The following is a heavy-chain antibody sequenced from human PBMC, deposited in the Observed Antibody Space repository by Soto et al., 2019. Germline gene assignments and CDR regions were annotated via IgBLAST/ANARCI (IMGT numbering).Heavy chain of an antibody. D-gene: IGHD5-18*01. CDR1: GYTFTGYY. Sequence: ASVKVSCKASGYTFTGYYMHWVRQAPGQGLEWMGWINPNSGGTNYAQKFQGWVTMTRDTSISTAYMELSRLRSDDTAVYYCARYSIRGYSYGRAGYFDYWGQGTLVTVSS. CDR2: INPNSGGT. CDR3: ARYSIRGYSYGRAGYFDY. J-gene: IGHJ4*02. V-gene: IGHV1-2*04.